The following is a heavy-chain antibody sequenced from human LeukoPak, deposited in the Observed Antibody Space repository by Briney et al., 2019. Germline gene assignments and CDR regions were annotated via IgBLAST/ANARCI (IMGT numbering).Heavy chain of an antibody. J-gene: IGHJ4*02. D-gene: IGHD3-22*01. CDR3: AKEEDNYYDSSGYYHPPIDY. Sequence: GGSLRLSCAASGFTFDDYAMHWVRQAPGKGLEWVSLISGDGDITYYADSVKGRFTISRDNSKNTLYLQMNSLRAEDTAVYYCAKEEDNYYDSSGYYHPPIDYWGQGTLVTVSS. CDR2: ISGDGDIT. V-gene: IGHV3-43*02. CDR1: GFTFDDYA.